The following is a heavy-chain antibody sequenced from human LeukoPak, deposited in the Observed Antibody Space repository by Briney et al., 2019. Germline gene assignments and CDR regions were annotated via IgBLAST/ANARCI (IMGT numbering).Heavy chain of an antibody. Sequence: GGSLRLSCAASGFSISNDWMSWVRQAPGKGLEWVSSISSSSSYIYYADSVKGRFTISRDNAKNSLYLQMNSLRAEDTAVYYCARGGRAAAGYFDYWGQGTLVTVSS. D-gene: IGHD6-13*01. V-gene: IGHV3-21*01. J-gene: IGHJ4*02. CDR3: ARGGRAAAGYFDY. CDR2: ISSSSSYI. CDR1: GFSISNDW.